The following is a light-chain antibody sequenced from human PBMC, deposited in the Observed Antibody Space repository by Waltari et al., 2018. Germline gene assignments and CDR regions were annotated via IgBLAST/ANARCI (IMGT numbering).Light chain of an antibody. J-gene: IGKJ5*01. CDR3: MQALQTPRT. Sequence: DIVMTHSPLSLPVTPGEPASISCSSSQSRLHSNGYNYLDWYLQKPGQSPQLLIYFGSNRASGVPDRFSGSGSGTDFTLKISRVEAEDVGVYYCMQALQTPRTFGQGTRLEIK. V-gene: IGKV2-28*01. CDR1: QSRLHSNGYNY. CDR2: FGS.